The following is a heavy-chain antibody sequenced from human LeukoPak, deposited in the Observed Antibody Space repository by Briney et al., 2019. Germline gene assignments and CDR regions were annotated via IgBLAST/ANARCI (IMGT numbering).Heavy chain of an antibody. Sequence: PSETLSLTCTVSGGSISKYYWSWIRRPPGKGLEWIGYIYYSGSTNYNPSLKSRVTISVDTSKNQFSLKLSSVTAADTAVYYCARGGGYCSGGSCYHFDYWGQGTLVTVSS. CDR3: ARGGGYCSGGSCYHFDY. CDR2: IYYSGST. D-gene: IGHD2-15*01. J-gene: IGHJ4*02. CDR1: GGSISKYY. V-gene: IGHV4-59*01.